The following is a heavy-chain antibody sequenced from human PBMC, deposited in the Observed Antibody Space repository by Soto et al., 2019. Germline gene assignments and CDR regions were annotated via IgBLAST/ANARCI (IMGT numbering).Heavy chain of an antibody. J-gene: IGHJ6*02. CDR3: ARGRETYYYDSSGYVKVPDFYYYYGMDV. CDR2: IYYSGST. V-gene: IGHV4-31*03. CDR1: GGSISSGGYY. Sequence: PSETLSLTCTVSGGSISSGGYYWSWIRQHPGKGLEWIGYIYYSGSTYYNPSLKSRVTISVDTSKNQFPLKLSSVTAADTAVYYCARGRETYYYDSSGYVKVPDFYYYYGMDVWGQGTTVTVSS. D-gene: IGHD3-22*01.